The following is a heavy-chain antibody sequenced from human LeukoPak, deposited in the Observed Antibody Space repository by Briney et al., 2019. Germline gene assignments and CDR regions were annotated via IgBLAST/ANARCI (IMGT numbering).Heavy chain of an antibody. J-gene: IGHJ4*02. CDR1: GGSISSYY. V-gene: IGHV4-4*07. CDR2: IYTSGST. D-gene: IGHD2-21*02. CDR3: ARRGRGVPAIKFRYFDY. Sequence: SETLSLTCTVSGGSISSYYWSWIRQPAGKGLEWIGRIYTSGSTNYNPSLKSRVTISVDTSKNQFSLKLSSVTAADTAVYYCARRGRGVPAIKFRYFDYWGQGTLVTVSS.